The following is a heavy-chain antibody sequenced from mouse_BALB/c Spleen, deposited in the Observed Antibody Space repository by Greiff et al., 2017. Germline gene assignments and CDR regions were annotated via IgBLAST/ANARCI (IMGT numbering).Heavy chain of an antibody. J-gene: IGHJ1*01. CDR1: GYTFTSYW. Sequence: QVQLKQSGAELVRPGASVKLSCKASGYTFTSYWMQWVKQRPGQGLEWIGVIYPGDGDTRYTKKFKGKATLTADKSSSTAYMQLSSLASEDSAVYYCARGNWYFDVWGAGTTVTVSS. CDR2: IYPGDGDT. V-gene: IGHV1-87*01. CDR3: ARGNWYFDV.